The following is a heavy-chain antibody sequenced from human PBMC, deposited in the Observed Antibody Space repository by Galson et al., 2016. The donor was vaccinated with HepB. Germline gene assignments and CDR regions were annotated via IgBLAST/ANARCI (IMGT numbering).Heavy chain of an antibody. CDR1: DGSFIGYY. V-gene: IGHV4-34*01. Sequence: LSLTCGVSDGSFIGYYWNWIRQPPGKGLEWIGEINHSGSTNYNPSLKSRATISVDMSRNQFSLKLNYVTAADTSVYYCERSLLWPTGAFDIWGQGTMVTVST. CDR2: INHSGST. CDR3: ERSLLWPTGAFDI. D-gene: IGHD3-10*01. J-gene: IGHJ3*02.